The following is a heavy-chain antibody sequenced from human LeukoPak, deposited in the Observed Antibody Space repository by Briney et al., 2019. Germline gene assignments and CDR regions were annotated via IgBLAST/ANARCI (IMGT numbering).Heavy chain of an antibody. Sequence: SETLSLTCAVDCYSISSGYYWCWIRQPPGKGLEWIRSIYHSGSTYYNPSLKSRVTISVDTSKNQFSLKLSSVTAALTAVYYCAGVRGYCRSTSCYVSGMTDYWGQGTLVTVSS. CDR3: AGVRGYCRSTSCYVSGMTDY. CDR1: CYSISSGYY. CDR2: IYHSGST. J-gene: IGHJ4*02. V-gene: IGHV4-38-2*01. D-gene: IGHD2-2*01.